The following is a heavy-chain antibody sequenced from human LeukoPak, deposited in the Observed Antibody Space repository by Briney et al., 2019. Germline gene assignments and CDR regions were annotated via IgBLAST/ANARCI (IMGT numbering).Heavy chain of an antibody. J-gene: IGHJ3*02. V-gene: IGHV3-21*01. D-gene: IGHD6-13*01. Sequence: PGGCLRLSCAASGFTFSSYSMNWVRQAPGKGLEWVSSISSSSSYIYYADSVKGRFTISRDNAQNSLYLQMNRLRAEDTAVYYCARPDEQQLVRDAFDIWGQGTMVTVSS. CDR2: ISSSSSYI. CDR1: GFTFSSYS. CDR3: ARPDEQQLVRDAFDI.